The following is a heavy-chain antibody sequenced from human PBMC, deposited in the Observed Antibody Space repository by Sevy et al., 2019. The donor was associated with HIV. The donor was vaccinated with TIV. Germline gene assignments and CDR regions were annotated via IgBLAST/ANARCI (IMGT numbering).Heavy chain of an antibody. Sequence: SESLSLTCAVSGCSISSGGNSWGWIRQPPGKDLEWIRYIYHSGSTYYNPSLKSRVTISVDRAKNQFPLKLSQVTAADTAVYYCARTFSCYGEDVGWFDPWGQGTLVTVSS. J-gene: IGHJ5*02. CDR3: ARTFSCYGEDVGWFDP. V-gene: IGHV4-30-2*01. D-gene: IGHD4-17*01. CDR2: IYHSGST. CDR1: GCSISSGGNS.